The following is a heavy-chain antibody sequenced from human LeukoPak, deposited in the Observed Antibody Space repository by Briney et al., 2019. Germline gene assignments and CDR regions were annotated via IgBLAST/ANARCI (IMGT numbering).Heavy chain of an antibody. D-gene: IGHD6-19*01. CDR2: ISGSGGST. J-gene: IGHJ4*02. V-gene: IGHV3-23*01. CDR3: AKVLSVGSTGWYWGDFDY. Sequence: GGSLRLSCAASRFTFSDYGMTWVRQAPGKGLEWVSTISGSGGSTYYADSVKGRFTIFRDNSKNTLYLQMNSLRAEDTAVYYCAKVLSVGSTGWYWGDFDYWGQGTLVTVSS. CDR1: RFTFSDYG.